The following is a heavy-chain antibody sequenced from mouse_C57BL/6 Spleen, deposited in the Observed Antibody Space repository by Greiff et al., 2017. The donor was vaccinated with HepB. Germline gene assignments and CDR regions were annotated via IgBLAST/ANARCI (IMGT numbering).Heavy chain of an antibody. V-gene: IGHV14-2*01. Sequence: EVQGVESGAELVKPGASVKLSCTASGFNITDYYMHWVKQRTEQGLEWIGRIDPEDGETKYAPKFQGKATITADTSSDTAYMQLSSLTSEDPAVYDCAGLWLREPHYYAIDYWGQGTSVTVSS. CDR1: GFNITDYY. CDR3: AGLWLREPHYYAIDY. D-gene: IGHD2-2*01. CDR2: IDPEDGET. J-gene: IGHJ4*01.